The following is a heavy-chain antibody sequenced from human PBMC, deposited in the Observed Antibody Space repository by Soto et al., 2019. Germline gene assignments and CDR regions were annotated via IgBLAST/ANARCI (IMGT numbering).Heavy chain of an antibody. J-gene: IGHJ4*02. CDR1: GGSISGYY. D-gene: IGHD3-3*01. CDR3: ARLGGYYQALDH. V-gene: IGHV4-59*08. CDR2: VYYTGTT. Sequence: SETLSLTCTVSGGSISGYYWSWLRQPPGKGLEWVGYVYYTGTTMYNPSLKSRLTISVDRSKNQVSLNLTSVTAADTAVYFCARLGGYYQALDHWSQGTLVTVSS.